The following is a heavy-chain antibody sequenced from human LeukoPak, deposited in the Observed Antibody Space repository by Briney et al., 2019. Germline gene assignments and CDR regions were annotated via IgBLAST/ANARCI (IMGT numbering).Heavy chain of an antibody. J-gene: IGHJ4*02. V-gene: IGHV3-66*01. CDR1: GFTVSSNY. CDR2: IYSGGST. Sequence: GGSLRLSCAASGFTVSSNYMSWVRQAPGKGLEWVSVIYSGGSTYYADSVKGRFTISRDNSKNTLYLQMNSLRAEDTAVYYCARAVTMMEGSFDYWGQGTLVTVSS. CDR3: ARAVTMMEGSFDY. D-gene: IGHD3-22*01.